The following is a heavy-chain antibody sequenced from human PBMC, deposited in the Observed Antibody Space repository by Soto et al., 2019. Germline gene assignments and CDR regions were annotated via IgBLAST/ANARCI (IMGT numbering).Heavy chain of an antibody. J-gene: IGHJ4*02. CDR3: ARQDDILTGVDY. CDR2: INYSGST. D-gene: IGHD3-9*01. CDR1: GASISSGGYY. V-gene: IGHV4-61*03. Sequence: SETLSLTCTVSGASISSGGYYWSWIRQPPGKGLEWIGYINYSGSTNYNPSLKSRVSISIATSKNHFSLKLSSVSAADTAVYYCARQDDILTGVDYWGQGTLVTVSS.